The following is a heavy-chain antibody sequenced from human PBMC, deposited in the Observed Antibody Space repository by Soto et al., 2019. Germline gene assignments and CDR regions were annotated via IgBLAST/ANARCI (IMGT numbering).Heavy chain of an antibody. CDR1: GFIFSSYG. Sequence: EVQLLESGGGLVEPGGSLRLSCAASGFIFSSYGMNWVRQAPGKGLDWVSAISNSGGNTYYSDSVKGRFTISRDNAKNTLYVKMSSLRAEDTAVYDWAKERGDRGDYDSWGQGTLVTVSS. CDR3: AKERGDRGDYDS. CDR2: ISNSGGNT. V-gene: IGHV3-23*01. J-gene: IGHJ5*01. D-gene: IGHD2-21*02.